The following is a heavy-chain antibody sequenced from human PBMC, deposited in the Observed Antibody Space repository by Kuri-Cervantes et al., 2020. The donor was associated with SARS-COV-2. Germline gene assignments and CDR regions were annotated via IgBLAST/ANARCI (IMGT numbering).Heavy chain of an antibody. V-gene: IGHV3-13*05. CDR3: ARVSWGGDGFDI. CDR1: GFTFSSHD. CDR2: IATAGDP. Sequence: GGSLRLSCVASGFTFSSHDMHWVRQPTGKGLEWVSGIATAGDPYFAASVTGRFTISRGNAKNSLYLQMDSLRAGDTAVYYCARVSWGGDGFDIWGQGTMVTVSS. D-gene: IGHD3-16*01. J-gene: IGHJ3*02.